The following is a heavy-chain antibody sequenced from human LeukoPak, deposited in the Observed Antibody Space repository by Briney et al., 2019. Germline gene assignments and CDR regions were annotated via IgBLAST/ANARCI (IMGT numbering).Heavy chain of an antibody. CDR2: IYYSGST. V-gene: IGHV4-31*03. J-gene: IGHJ4*02. Sequence: SETLSLTCTVSGGSISSGGYYWSWIRQHPGKGLEWIGYIYYSGSTYYNPSLKGRVTISVDTSKNQFSLKLSSVTAADTAVYYCARHEYYDFRRFDYWGQGTLVTVSS. CDR1: GGSISSGGYY. D-gene: IGHD3-3*01. CDR3: ARHEYYDFRRFDY.